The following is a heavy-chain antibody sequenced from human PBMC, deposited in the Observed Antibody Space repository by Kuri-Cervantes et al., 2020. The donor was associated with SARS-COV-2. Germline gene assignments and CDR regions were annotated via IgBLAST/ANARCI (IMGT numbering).Heavy chain of an antibody. D-gene: IGHD2-15*01. CDR3: ARDPPSPYCSGGSCRTDV. Sequence: GGSRRLSCAASGFTFGSYSMNWVRQAPGKGLEWVSSISSSSSYIYYADSVKGRFTISRDNAKNSLYLQMNSLRAEDTAVYYCARDPPSPYCSGGSCRTDVWGQGTTVTVSS. CDR1: GFTFGSYS. J-gene: IGHJ6*02. CDR2: ISSSSSYI. V-gene: IGHV3-21*01.